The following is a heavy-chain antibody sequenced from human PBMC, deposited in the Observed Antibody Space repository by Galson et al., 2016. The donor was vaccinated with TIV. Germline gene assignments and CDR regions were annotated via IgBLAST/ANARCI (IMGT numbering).Heavy chain of an antibody. CDR2: VYWSDGK. CDR1: GFSLSTSGVG. V-gene: IGHV2-5*01. CDR3: VYSDILAAYYFSNGFDP. D-gene: IGHD3-9*01. Sequence: PALVKPPQTLTLTCTFSGFSLSTSGVGVAWIRQPPGKALEWLAVVYWSDGKRYSPSLKNRLNITKDTSKNQVVLTMTNMDPMDTATYYCVYSDILAAYYFSNGFDPWGQGTLVTVSS. J-gene: IGHJ5*02.